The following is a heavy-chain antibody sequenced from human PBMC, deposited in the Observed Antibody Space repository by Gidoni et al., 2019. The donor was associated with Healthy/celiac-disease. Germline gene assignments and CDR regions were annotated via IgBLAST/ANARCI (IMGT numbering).Heavy chain of an antibody. CDR2: ISYDGSNE. CDR3: ARGRYYDSSVQPPSDY. J-gene: IGHJ4*02. CDR1: GFTFSSYA. D-gene: IGHD3-22*01. Sequence: QVQLVESGGGVVQPGRSLRLSCAASGFTFSSYAMHWVRQAPGKGLEWVAVISYDGSNEYYADSVKGRFTISRDNSKNTLYLQMNSLRAEDTSVYYCARGRYYDSSVQPPSDYWGQGTLVTVSS. V-gene: IGHV3-30-3*01.